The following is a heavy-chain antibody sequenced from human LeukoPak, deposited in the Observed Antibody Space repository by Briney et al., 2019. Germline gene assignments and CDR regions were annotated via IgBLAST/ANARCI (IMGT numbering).Heavy chain of an antibody. J-gene: IGHJ6*03. CDR3: ARDRRYYYGSGGFDYYYMDV. Sequence: SETLSLTCAVSGDSISSSNWWSWVRQPPGKGLEWIGEIYHSGSTNYNPSLKSRVTISVDKSKNQFSLKLSSVTAADTAVYYCARDRRYYYGSGGFDYYYMDVWGKGTTVTISS. CDR1: GDSISSSNW. CDR2: IYHSGST. D-gene: IGHD3-10*01. V-gene: IGHV4-4*02.